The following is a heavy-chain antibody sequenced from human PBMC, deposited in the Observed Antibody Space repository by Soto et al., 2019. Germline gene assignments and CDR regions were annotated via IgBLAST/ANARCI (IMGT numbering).Heavy chain of an antibody. Sequence: QVKLVQSWAEVKKPGSSVKVSCKTSGGSFSTYTINWVRHAPGQGLEWLGKIIPILDISNYAQKFQDRVTINADKSTSTAYMELSSLKSEDTAVYYCAALVSHDAMASIRLGLDSWGQGTLLTVSS. CDR1: GGSFSTYT. CDR3: AALVSHDAMASIRLGLDS. CDR2: IIPILDIS. V-gene: IGHV1-69*02. D-gene: IGHD3-3*02. J-gene: IGHJ4*02.